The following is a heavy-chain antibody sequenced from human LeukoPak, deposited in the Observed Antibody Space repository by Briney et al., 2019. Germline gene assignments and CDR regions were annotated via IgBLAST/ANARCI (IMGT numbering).Heavy chain of an antibody. J-gene: IGHJ4*02. V-gene: IGHV4-39*07. Sequence: SETLSLTWTVAGASISSGSYYWGWIRQPPEKGLEWIGSIYYSGSTYYNPSLKSRVTISVDTSKNQFSLKLSSVTAADTAVYYCAREFDSSGYYLYAIDYWGQGTLVTVSS. CDR1: GASISSGSYY. CDR2: IYYSGST. CDR3: AREFDSSGYYLYAIDY. D-gene: IGHD3-22*01.